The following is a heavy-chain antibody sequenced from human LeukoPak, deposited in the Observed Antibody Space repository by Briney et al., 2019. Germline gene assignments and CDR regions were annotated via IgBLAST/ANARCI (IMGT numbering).Heavy chain of an antibody. Sequence: ASVKVSCKASGYTFTSYDINWVRQATGQGLEWMGWMNPNSGNTGYAQKFQGRVTMTRNTSISTAYMELSSLRSEDTAVYYCARDTNVLLWFGRGAHFDYWGQGTLVTVSS. CDR3: ARDTNVLLWFGRGAHFDY. CDR2: MNPNSGNT. J-gene: IGHJ4*02. V-gene: IGHV1-8*01. CDR1: GYTFTSYD. D-gene: IGHD3-10*01.